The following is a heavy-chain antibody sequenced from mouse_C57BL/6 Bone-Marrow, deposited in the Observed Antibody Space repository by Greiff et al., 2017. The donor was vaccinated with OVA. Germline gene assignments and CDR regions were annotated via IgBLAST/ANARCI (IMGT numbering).Heavy chain of an antibody. CDR1: GYSITSGYY. CDR2: ISYDGSN. Sequence: EVQLQQSGPGLVKPSQSLSLTCSVTGYSITSGYYWNWIRQFPGNKLEWMGYISYDGSNNYNPSLKNRISITRDTSKNQFFLKLNSVTTEDTATYYCAREDSSGLFAYWGQGTLVTVSA. D-gene: IGHD3-2*02. J-gene: IGHJ3*01. V-gene: IGHV3-6*01. CDR3: AREDSSGLFAY.